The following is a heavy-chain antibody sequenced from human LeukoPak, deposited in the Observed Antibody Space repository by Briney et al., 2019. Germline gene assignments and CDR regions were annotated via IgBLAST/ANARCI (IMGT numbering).Heavy chain of an antibody. J-gene: IGHJ6*03. D-gene: IGHD4-11*01. CDR3: ARGHSIEPYYYYYYMDV. Sequence: PSETLSLTCTVSGDFITAYYWSWIRQPPGKGLEWIGYIYYSGSTSYNPSLKSRVTISLDTSNNQFSLKLLSVTAADTAVYYCARGHSIEPYYYYYYMDVWGKGTTVTVSS. V-gene: IGHV4-59*01. CDR2: IYYSGST. CDR1: GDFITAYY.